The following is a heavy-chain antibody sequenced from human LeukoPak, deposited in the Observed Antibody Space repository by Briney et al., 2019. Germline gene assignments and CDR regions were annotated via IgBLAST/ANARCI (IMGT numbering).Heavy chain of an antibody. CDR2: INPNSGGT. V-gene: IGHV1-2*02. D-gene: IGHD3-10*01. Sequence: ASVKVSFKASGYTFTGYYMHWVRQAPGQGLEWMGWINPNSGGTNYAQKFQGRVTMTRDTSISTAYMELSRLRSDDTAVYYYARDGVWGYYGSGSFLSWFDPWGQGTLVTVSS. CDR3: ARDGVWGYYGSGSFLSWFDP. J-gene: IGHJ5*02. CDR1: GYTFTGYY.